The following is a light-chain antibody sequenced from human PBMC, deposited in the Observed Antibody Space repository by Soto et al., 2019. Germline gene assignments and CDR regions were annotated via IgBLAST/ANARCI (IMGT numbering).Light chain of an antibody. CDR3: QQRSNWPRT. V-gene: IGKV3-11*01. J-gene: IGKJ1*01. CDR2: GAS. CDR1: QSVSSN. Sequence: EIVMPQSPATLSVSPGERATLSCRASQSVSSNLAWYQQKPGQAPRLLIYGASTRATAIPARFSGSGSGTDFTLTISSLEPEDFAVYYCQQRSNWPRTFGQGTKVDIK.